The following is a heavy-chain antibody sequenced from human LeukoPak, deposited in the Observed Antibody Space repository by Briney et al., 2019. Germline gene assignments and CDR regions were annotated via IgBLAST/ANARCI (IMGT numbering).Heavy chain of an antibody. CDR1: GYTFTSYG. J-gene: IGHJ5*02. CDR3: AGDYSSSWPTPWWFDP. V-gene: IGHV1-18*01. CDR2: ISAYNGNT. D-gene: IGHD6-13*01. Sequence: ASVKVSFKASGYTFTSYGISWVRQAPGQGLEWMGWISAYNGNTNYAQKLQGRVTMTTDTSTSTAYMELRSLRSDDTAVYYCAGDYSSSWPTPWWFDPWGQGTLVTVSS.